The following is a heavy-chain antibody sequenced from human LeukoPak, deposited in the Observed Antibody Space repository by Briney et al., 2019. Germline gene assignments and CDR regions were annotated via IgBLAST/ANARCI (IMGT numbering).Heavy chain of an antibody. CDR3: ARDLSTSIAARPNDY. D-gene: IGHD6-6*01. Sequence: PSETLSLTCTVSGGSISSSSYYWGWIRQPPGKGLEWIGSIYYSGSTYYNPSLKSRVTISVDTSKNQFSLKLSSVTAADTAVYYCARDLSTSIAARPNDYWGQGTLVTVSS. CDR2: IYYSGST. J-gene: IGHJ4*02. V-gene: IGHV4-39*07. CDR1: GGSISSSSYY.